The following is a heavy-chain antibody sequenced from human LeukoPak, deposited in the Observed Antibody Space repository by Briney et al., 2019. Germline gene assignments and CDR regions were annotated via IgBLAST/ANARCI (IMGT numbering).Heavy chain of an antibody. Sequence: PGGSLRLSCAASGFTFSNYAMSWVRQAPGKGLEWVSGIIGGGGSTYYADSVKGRFTISGDNSRNTLFLQMNSLRAEDTAVYYCAHGAMYQLDYWGQGTLVTVSS. CDR3: AHGAMYQLDY. J-gene: IGHJ4*02. D-gene: IGHD2-2*01. CDR1: GFTFSNYA. V-gene: IGHV3-23*01. CDR2: IIGGGGST.